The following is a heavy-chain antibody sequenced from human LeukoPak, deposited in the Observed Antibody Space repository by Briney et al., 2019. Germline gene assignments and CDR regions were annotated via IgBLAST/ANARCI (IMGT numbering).Heavy chain of an antibody. Sequence: SVKVSCKASGGTFSSYAISWVRQAPGQGLGWMGGIIPIFGTANYAQKFQGRVTITADESTSTAYMELSSLRSEDTAVYYCARASDWGLRGGLFDYWGQGTLVTVSS. J-gene: IGHJ4*02. CDR3: ARASDWGLRGGLFDY. CDR2: IIPIFGTA. CDR1: GGTFSSYA. V-gene: IGHV1-69*13. D-gene: IGHD3-16*01.